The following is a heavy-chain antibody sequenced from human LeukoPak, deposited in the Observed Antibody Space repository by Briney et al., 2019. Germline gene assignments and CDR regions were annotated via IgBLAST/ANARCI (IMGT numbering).Heavy chain of an antibody. Sequence: ASVKVSCKASGGTFSSYAISWVRQAPGQGLEWMGRIIPILGIANYAQKFQGRVTITADESTSTAYMELSSLRSEDTAVYYCATRLRSRHYTIFEGMDVWGQGTTVTVSS. CDR2: IIPILGIA. CDR1: GGTFSSYA. J-gene: IGHJ6*02. V-gene: IGHV1-69*04. CDR3: ATRLRSRHYTIFEGMDV. D-gene: IGHD3-3*01.